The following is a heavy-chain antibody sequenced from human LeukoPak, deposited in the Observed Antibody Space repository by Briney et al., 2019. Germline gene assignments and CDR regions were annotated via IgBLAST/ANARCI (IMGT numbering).Heavy chain of an antibody. CDR1: GGSFSGYY. V-gene: IGHV4-34*01. J-gene: IGHJ1*01. Sequence: PSETLSLTCAVYGGSFSGYYWSWIRQPPGKGLEWIGEINHSGSTNYNPSLKSRVTISVDTSKNQFSLKLSSATAADTAVYYCATTGRSGIAAAGTRYFQHWGQGTLVTVSS. D-gene: IGHD6-13*01. CDR3: ATTGRSGIAAAGTRYFQH. CDR2: INHSGST.